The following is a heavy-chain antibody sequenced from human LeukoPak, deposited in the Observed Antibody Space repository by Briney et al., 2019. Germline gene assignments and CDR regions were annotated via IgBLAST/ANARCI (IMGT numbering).Heavy chain of an antibody. CDR2: IYYSGIT. V-gene: IGHV4-59*01. CDR1: GGSISSYY. J-gene: IGHJ4*02. Sequence: SETLSLTCTVSGGSISSYYWNWIRQPPGKGLEWIGYIYYSGITNYNPSLKSRVTISIDTSNNQFSLKLSSVTAADTAVYYCAREGGPYRPLDYSGQGTLVTVAS. CDR3: AREGGPYRPLDY.